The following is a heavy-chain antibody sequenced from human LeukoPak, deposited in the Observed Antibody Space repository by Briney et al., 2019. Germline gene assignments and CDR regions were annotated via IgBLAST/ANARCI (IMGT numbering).Heavy chain of an antibody. J-gene: IGHJ5*02. D-gene: IGHD3-10*01. CDR2: IYYSGST. CDR3: ARAALVPMVRGVIINWFDP. Sequence: PSETLSLTCSVSGGSISSSLYYWGWLRQAPGKGLEWIGSIYYSGSTYYNPSLNSRVTISVDTSKDQFSLRLSSVTAADTAVYYCARAALVPMVRGVIINWFDPWGQGTLVTVSS. V-gene: IGHV4-39*07. CDR1: GGSISSSLYY.